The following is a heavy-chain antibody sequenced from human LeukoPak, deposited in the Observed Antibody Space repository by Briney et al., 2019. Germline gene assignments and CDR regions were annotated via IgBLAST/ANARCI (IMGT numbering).Heavy chain of an antibody. CDR1: GFSFSTYA. D-gene: IGHD6-19*01. J-gene: IGHJ4*02. V-gene: IGHV3-23*01. CDR3: ARSVAGTGGYY. Sequence: GGSLRPSCAASGFSFSTYAMNWIRQAPGKGLEWVSTVSAGGDRSYYADSVKGRFTIFRDNSRNTVWLQMNSLRAEDTAMYYCARSVAGTGGYYWGQGTLVTVSS. CDR2: VSAGGDRS.